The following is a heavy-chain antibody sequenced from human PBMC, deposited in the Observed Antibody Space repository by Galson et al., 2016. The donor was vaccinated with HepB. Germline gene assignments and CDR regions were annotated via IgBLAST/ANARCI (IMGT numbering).Heavy chain of an antibody. Sequence: QSGAEVKKPGESLKISCKGSGYSFTDHWIAWVRQMPGKGLEWMGIIYPGDSETRYSPSFQGQVTISADKSTNSAYLQWSSLKASDSAMYYCARRDCSSSSCPYGHGGQGSLVTVSS. CDR2: IYPGDSET. CDR1: GYSFTDHW. V-gene: IGHV5-51*01. J-gene: IGHJ4*02. D-gene: IGHD2-2*01. CDR3: ARRDCSSSSCPYGH.